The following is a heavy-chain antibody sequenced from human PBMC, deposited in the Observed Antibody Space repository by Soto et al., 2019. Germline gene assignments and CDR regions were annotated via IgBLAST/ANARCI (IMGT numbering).Heavy chain of an antibody. CDR2: IRTRGEGGTT. V-gene: IGHV3-15*07. CDR3: TADIASTIANWLFDH. Sequence: GGSLRLSCAASGFTFTYAWMIWVRQAPGKGLEWVGRIRTRGEGGTTDYAAPVKGRFSVSRDDSRNTLYLQMNSLQTEDTAIYYCTADIASTIANWLFDHWGQGTLVTVSS. D-gene: IGHD5-12*01. CDR1: GFTFTYAW. J-gene: IGHJ4*02.